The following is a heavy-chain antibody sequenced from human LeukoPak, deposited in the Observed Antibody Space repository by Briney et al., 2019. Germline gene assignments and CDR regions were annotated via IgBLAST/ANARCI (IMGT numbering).Heavy chain of an antibody. Sequence: PSETLSLTCAVYGGSFSGYYWSWIRQPPGKGLEWVGEINHSGSTNYNPSLKSRGTISVDTSKNQSSLTLSSVTAADTAVYSCARIDDCSSTSCSVDPWGQGTLVTVSS. J-gene: IGHJ5*02. V-gene: IGHV4-34*01. D-gene: IGHD2-2*01. CDR2: INHSGST. CDR3: ARIDDCSSTSCSVDP. CDR1: GGSFSGYY.